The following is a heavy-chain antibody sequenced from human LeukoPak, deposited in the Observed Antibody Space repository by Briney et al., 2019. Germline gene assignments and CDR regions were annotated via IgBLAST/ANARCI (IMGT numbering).Heavy chain of an antibody. Sequence: GGSLRLSCAASGFTFSNAWMSWVRQAPGKGLEWVGRIKSKTDGGTTDYAAPVKGRFTISRDDSKNTLYVQMNSLKTEDTAVYYCTTDYIVVAPEPEYGRLYYFDYWGQGTLVTVSS. D-gene: IGHD2-2*01. J-gene: IGHJ4*02. V-gene: IGHV3-15*01. CDR1: GFTFSNAW. CDR3: TTDYIVVAPEPEYGRLYYFDY. CDR2: IKSKTDGGTT.